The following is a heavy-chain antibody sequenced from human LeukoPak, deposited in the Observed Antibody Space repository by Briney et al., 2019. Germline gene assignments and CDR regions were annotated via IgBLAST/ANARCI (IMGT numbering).Heavy chain of an antibody. Sequence: GGSLRLSCAASGVTFSAYHINWGREAPGEGRGWGSYISTTGTTIHYADSVKGRFAISRDNAKSSLYLQMNSLRDEDTAVYYCARVWQDYSGVDYWGQGTLVTVSS. V-gene: IGHV3-48*02. CDR3: ARVWQDYSGVDY. CDR2: ISTTGTTI. CDR1: GVTFSAYH. D-gene: IGHD2-21*01. J-gene: IGHJ4*02.